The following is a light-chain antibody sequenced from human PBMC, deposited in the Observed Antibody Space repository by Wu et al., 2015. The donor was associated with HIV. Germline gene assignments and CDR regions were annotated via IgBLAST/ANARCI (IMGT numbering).Light chain of an antibody. CDR1: QNVDYY. Sequence: EIVLTQSPATLSLSPGDRATLSCRASQNVDYYLAWYQQKPGQAPRLLIYDASNRATGISARFRGSGSGTDFTLTISSLESEDFAVYYCQQYATSITFGQGTRLEIK. CDR2: DAS. J-gene: IGKJ5*01. CDR3: QQYATSIT. V-gene: IGKV3-11*01.